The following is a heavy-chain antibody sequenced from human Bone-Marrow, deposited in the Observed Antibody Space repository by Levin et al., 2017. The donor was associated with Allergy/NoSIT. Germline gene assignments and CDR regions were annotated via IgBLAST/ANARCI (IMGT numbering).Heavy chain of an antibody. D-gene: IGHD3-22*01. CDR1: GVTFSSYT. CDR3: AADYYDASGYYRKDY. Sequence: SVKVSCKASGVTFSSYTISWVRQAPGQGLEWMGGIIIIFGRANYAQRFQGRVTITADESTSTAYMELSSLTSEDTAVYFCAADYYDASGYYRKDYWGQGTLVTVSS. J-gene: IGHJ4*02. CDR2: IIIIFGRA. V-gene: IGHV1-69*13.